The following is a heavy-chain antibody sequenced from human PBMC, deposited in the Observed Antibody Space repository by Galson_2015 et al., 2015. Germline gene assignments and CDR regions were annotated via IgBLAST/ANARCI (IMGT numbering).Heavy chain of an antibody. V-gene: IGHV3-73*01. CDR3: TRGDYDYVWGSYRSDY. CDR2: IRSKANSYAT. D-gene: IGHD3-16*02. CDR1: GFTFSGSA. Sequence: SLRLSCAASGFTFSGSAMHWVRQASGKGLEWVGRIRSKANSYATAYAASVKGRFTISRDDSKNTAYLQMNSLKTEDTAVYYCTRGDYDYVWGSYRSDYWGQGTLVTVSS. J-gene: IGHJ4*02.